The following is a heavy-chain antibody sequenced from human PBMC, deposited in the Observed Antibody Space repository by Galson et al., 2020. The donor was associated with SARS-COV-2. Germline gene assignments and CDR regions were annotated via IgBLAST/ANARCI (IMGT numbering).Heavy chain of an antibody. J-gene: IGHJ4*02. Sequence: TGGSLRLSCAASGFTFNDYYMSWIRQAPGTGLECVSYIRSGGSYTNSADSMKGRITISRDNAKNSLYLQMNSLRAEDTAVYYCVRFGYCGITCPWSLDYWGLGTLVTVSA. V-gene: IGHV3-11*06. CDR2: IRSGGSYT. CDR3: VRFGYCGITCPWSLDY. D-gene: IGHD2-2*03. CDR1: GFTFNDYY.